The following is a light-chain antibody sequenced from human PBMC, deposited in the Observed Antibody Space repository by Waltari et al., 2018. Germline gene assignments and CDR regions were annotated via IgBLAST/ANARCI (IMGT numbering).Light chain of an antibody. V-gene: IGKV3-15*01. CDR3: QQYNDWVT. CDR2: GAS. Sequence: EIVMTQSPATLSVSPGEPATLSCRASQSVSSNLAWYQQKPGQGPRLLIFGASTRATAIPPRFSGSGSGTEFTLTISGLHSEDFAVYYCQQYNDWVTFGQGTRLDIK. J-gene: IGKJ5*01. CDR1: QSVSSN.